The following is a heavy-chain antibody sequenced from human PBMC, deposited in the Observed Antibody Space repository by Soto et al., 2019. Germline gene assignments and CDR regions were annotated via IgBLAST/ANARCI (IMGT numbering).Heavy chain of an antibody. D-gene: IGHD2-2*01. CDR3: ARADIVVVPAATNNYYYYSYMDV. V-gene: IGHV5-51*01. CDR1: GYSFTSYW. Sequence: GESLKISCKGSGYSFTSYWIGWVRQMPGKGLEWMGIIYPGDSDTRYSPSFQGQVTISADKSISTAYLQWSSLKASDTAMYYCARADIVVVPAATNNYYYYSYMDVWGKGTTVTVS. J-gene: IGHJ6*03. CDR2: IYPGDSDT.